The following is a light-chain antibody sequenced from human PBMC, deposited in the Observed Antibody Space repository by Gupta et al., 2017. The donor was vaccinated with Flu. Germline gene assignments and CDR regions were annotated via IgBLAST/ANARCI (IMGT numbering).Light chain of an antibody. V-gene: IGLV1-51*02. CDR3: GAWDNSLSAVI. J-gene: IGLJ2*01. Sequence: QSVLTQPPSVSAAPGQRVTISCSGTSSNIGKYNYVSWYQRLPGTAPKLLIYENNKRPSGISDRCSGSKSGTSATLDITGLQTGDEADYYCGAWDNSLSAVIFGGGTKLTVL. CDR1: SSNIGKYNY. CDR2: ENN.